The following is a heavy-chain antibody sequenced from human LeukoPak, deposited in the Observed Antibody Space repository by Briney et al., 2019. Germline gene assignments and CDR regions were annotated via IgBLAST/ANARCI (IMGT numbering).Heavy chain of an antibody. Sequence: ASVKVSCKAFGGTFSSYAISWVRQAPGQGLEWMGGIIPIFGTANYAQKFQGRVTITPDESTSTAYMELSSLRSEDTAVYYCARGSGGEYYFDYWGQGTLVTVSS. CDR1: GGTFSSYA. D-gene: IGHD2-15*01. CDR3: ARGSGGEYYFDY. V-gene: IGHV1-69*13. J-gene: IGHJ4*02. CDR2: IIPIFGTA.